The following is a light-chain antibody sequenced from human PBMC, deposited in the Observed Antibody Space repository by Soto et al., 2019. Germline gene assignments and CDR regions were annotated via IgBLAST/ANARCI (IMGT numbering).Light chain of an antibody. CDR1: NSDVGGYDF. CDR2: EVT. Sequence: QSALTQPASVSGSPGQSVTISCTGSNSDVGGYDFVSWYQHHPGKAPKLILYEVTKRPSGVSNRFSGSKSGNTASLTISGLQAEDDADYYCCSYAGSSTHVVFGGGTKLTVL. V-gene: IGLV2-23*02. J-gene: IGLJ2*01. CDR3: CSYAGSSTHVV.